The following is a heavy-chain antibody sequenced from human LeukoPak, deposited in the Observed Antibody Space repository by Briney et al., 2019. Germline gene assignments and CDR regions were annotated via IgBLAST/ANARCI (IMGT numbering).Heavy chain of an antibody. CDR3: ATEVGSNNWFDP. J-gene: IGHJ5*02. Sequence: ASVKVSCKVSGYTLTELSMHWVRQAPGKGLEWMGGFDPEDGETIYALKFQGRVTMTEDTSTDTAYMELSSLRSEDTAVYYCATEVGSNNWFDPWGQGTLVTVSS. V-gene: IGHV1-24*01. CDR1: GYTLTELS. D-gene: IGHD1-26*01. CDR2: FDPEDGET.